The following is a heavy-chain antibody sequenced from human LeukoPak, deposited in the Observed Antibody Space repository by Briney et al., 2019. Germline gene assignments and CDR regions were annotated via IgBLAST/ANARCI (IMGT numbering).Heavy chain of an antibody. Sequence: GRSLRLSCAASGFTFDDYAMHWVRQAPGKGLEWASGISWNSGSIGYADSVKGRFTISRDNAKNSLYLQMNSLRAKDTALYYCAKDSRVGSGWFHEVDYWGQGTLVTVSS. CDR1: GFTFDDYA. CDR2: ISWNSGSI. CDR3: AKDSRVGSGWFHEVDY. V-gene: IGHV3-9*01. D-gene: IGHD6-19*01. J-gene: IGHJ4*02.